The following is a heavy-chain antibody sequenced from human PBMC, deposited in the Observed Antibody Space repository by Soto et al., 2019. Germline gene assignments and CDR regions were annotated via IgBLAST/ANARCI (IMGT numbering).Heavy chain of an antibody. CDR1: GGSISSGGYY. CDR2: IYYSGST. V-gene: IGHV4-31*03. Sequence: LSLTCTVSGGSISSGGYYWSWIRQHPGKGREWIGYIYYSGSTYYNPSLKSGVTISVDTSKNQFSLRRSPVTAADTAVYYCARVLEWLPDYWGQGTLVTVSS. CDR3: ARVLEWLPDY. J-gene: IGHJ4*02. D-gene: IGHD3-3*01.